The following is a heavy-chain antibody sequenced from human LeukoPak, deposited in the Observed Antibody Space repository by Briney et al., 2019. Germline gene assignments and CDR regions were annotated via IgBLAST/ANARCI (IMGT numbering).Heavy chain of an antibody. V-gene: IGHV3-23*01. D-gene: IGHD2-15*01. CDR2: ISGSGGST. J-gene: IGHJ4*02. CDR3: ARYDYSFDY. CDR1: GFTFSSYG. Sequence: PGGTLRLSCAASGFTFSSYGMSWVRQAPGKGLEWVSAISGSGGSTYYADSVKGRFTISRDNAKNSLYLQMNSLRAEDTAVYYCARYDYSFDYWGQGTLVTVSS.